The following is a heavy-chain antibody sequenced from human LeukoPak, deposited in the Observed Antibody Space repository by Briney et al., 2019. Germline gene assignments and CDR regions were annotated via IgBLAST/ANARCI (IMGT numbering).Heavy chain of an antibody. CDR1: GGTFSSYA. CDR3: ATGVFHYDILTGYQYGMDV. D-gene: IGHD3-9*01. J-gene: IGHJ6*02. Sequence: ASVKVSCTASGGTFSSYAISWVRQAPGQGLEWMGGFDPEDGETIYAQKFQGRVTMTEDTSTDTAYMELSSLRSEDTAVYYCATGVFHYDILTGYQYGMDVWGQGTTVTVSS. CDR2: FDPEDGET. V-gene: IGHV1-24*01.